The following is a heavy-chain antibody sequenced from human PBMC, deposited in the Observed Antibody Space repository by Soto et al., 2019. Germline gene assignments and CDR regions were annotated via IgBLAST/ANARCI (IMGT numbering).Heavy chain of an antibody. V-gene: IGHV4-4*02. D-gene: IGHD3-10*01. J-gene: IGHJ2*01. CDR2: IYHSGST. Sequence: QVQLQESGPGLVKPSGTLSLTCAVSSGSISSSNWWSWVRQPPGKGLEWIGEIYHSGSTNYNPSLKSRVTISVDKSKNQFSQKLSSVTAADTAVYYCARDNYYGSGRSRHVDLWGRGTLVTVSS. CDR1: SGSISSSNW. CDR3: ARDNYYGSGRSRHVDL.